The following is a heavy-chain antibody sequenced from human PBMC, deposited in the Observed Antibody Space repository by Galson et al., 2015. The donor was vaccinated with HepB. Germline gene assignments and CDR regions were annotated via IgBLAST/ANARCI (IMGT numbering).Heavy chain of an antibody. CDR3: ARQPYYYDALTGYYWVTYYSDY. CDR2: IDPTDSYT. CDR1: GYNFTNYW. D-gene: IGHD3-9*01. J-gene: IGHJ4*02. V-gene: IGHV5-10-1*01. Sequence: EVKKPGESLRISCKTSGYNFTNYWVSWVRQMPGKGPEWMGKIDPTDSYTNYSPSFQGHVTISTDKSGSTAYLQWNSLKASDTAIYYCARQPYYYDALTGYYWVTYYSDYWGPGALVTVSS.